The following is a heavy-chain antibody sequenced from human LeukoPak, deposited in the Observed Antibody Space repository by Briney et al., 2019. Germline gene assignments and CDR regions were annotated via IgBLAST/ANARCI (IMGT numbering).Heavy chain of an antibody. V-gene: IGHV5-51*01. CDR3: ATLYYYGSGSSKDAFDI. CDR1: GYSFTSYW. D-gene: IGHD3-10*01. CDR2: IYPGDSVT. J-gene: IGHJ3*02. Sequence: GESLKISCKGSGYSFTSYWIGWVRQMPGKGLEWMGIIYPGDSVTRYSPSFQGQVTISADKSISTAYLQWSSLKASDTAMYYCATLYYYGSGSSKDAFDIWGQGTMVTVSS.